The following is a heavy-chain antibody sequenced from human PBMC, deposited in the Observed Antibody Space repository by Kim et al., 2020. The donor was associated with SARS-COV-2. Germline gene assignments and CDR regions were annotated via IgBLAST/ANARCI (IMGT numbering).Heavy chain of an antibody. CDR3: ARSPFYYYYYMDV. V-gene: IGHV3-11*01. J-gene: IGHJ6*03. Sequence: YCADSVKGRFTSARDNAKNSLYLQMKSLRAEDTAVYYCARSPFYYYYYMDVWGKGTTVTVSS.